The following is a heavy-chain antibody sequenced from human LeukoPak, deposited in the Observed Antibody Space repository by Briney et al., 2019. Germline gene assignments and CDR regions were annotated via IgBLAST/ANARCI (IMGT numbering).Heavy chain of an antibody. CDR2: IWFDGSNK. D-gene: IGHD3-16*01. CDR3: ARGGEFEAFDI. J-gene: IGHJ3*02. V-gene: IGHV3-33*01. CDR1: GFIFSSYG. Sequence: PGGSLRLSCAASGFIFSSYGMNWVRQAPGKGLEWVAIIWFDGSNKYYADSVKGRFTISRDNSKNTLYLQMNSLRAEDTAVYYCARGGEFEAFDIWGQGTMVTVSP.